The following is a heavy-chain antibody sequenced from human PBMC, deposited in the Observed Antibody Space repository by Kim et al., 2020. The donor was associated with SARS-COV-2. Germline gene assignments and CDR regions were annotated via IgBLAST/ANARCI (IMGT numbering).Heavy chain of an antibody. D-gene: IGHD6-19*01. Sequence: YADSVKGRFTISRDNSKNTLYLQRNSLRAEDTAMYYCARVFVAGQSKFDYWGQGTLVTVSS. V-gene: IGHV3-53*01. CDR3: ARVFVAGQSKFDY. J-gene: IGHJ4*02.